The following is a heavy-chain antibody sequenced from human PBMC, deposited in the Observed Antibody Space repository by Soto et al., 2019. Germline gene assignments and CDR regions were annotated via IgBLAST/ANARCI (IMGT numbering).Heavy chain of an antibody. CDR3: AREGAVAGTSSHWFDP. Sequence: GGSLRLSCAAPGFTFSSNWMSWVRQAPGKGLEWVANIKQDGSEKYYVDSVKGRFTISRDNAKNSLYLQMNSLRAEDTAVYYCAREGAVAGTSSHWFDPWGQGTLVTVSS. CDR2: IKQDGSEK. V-gene: IGHV3-7*01. CDR1: GFTFSSNW. J-gene: IGHJ5*02. D-gene: IGHD6-19*01.